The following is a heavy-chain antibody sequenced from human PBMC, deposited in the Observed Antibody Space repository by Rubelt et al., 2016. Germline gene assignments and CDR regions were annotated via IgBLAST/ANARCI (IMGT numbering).Heavy chain of an antibody. V-gene: IGHV3-23*04. J-gene: IGHJ1*01. CDR3: GGWPIIATASTYEY. Sequence: EVQLVESGGGLVQPGGSLRLSCAASGFTFSSYATTWVRQAPGKGLEWVSGLSGSGDTTYYADSVKGRFTISRDNSKNTLYLQMSSLGADDTAVYYCGGWPIIATASTYEYWGQGTLVTVSS. D-gene: IGHD2-21*02. CDR1: GFTFSSYA. CDR2: LSGSGDTT.